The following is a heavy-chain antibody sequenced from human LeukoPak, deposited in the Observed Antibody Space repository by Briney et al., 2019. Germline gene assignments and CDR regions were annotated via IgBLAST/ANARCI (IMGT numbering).Heavy chain of an antibody. J-gene: IGHJ4*02. CDR3: ARAPFRGYSTGWYRYFDC. V-gene: IGHV3-66*01. CDR2: IYSGGRA. Sequence: GGSLRLSCAASGFSFSDNYMSWVRQAPGKGLEWVSVIYSGGRAYYADSVKCRFPISRARSKNMLFLQMDSLRAEDTAVYYCARAPFRGYSTGWYRYFDCWGQGTLVTVSS. D-gene: IGHD6-19*01. CDR1: GFSFSDNY.